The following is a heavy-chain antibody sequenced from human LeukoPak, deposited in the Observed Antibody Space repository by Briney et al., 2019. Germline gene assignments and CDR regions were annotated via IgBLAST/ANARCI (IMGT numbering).Heavy chain of an antibody. CDR2: INYSGST. D-gene: IGHD1-7*01. V-gene: IGHV4-39*01. Sequence: SETLSLTCTVSGGSISSTSYYWGWIRQPPGKGLEWIGSINYSGSTYYNPSLKSRVTISVDTSKNQFSLKLSSVTAADTAVYYCARLGLPFYYYYYMDVWGKGTTVTVSS. CDR3: ARLGLPFYYYYYMDV. J-gene: IGHJ6*03. CDR1: GGSISSTSYY.